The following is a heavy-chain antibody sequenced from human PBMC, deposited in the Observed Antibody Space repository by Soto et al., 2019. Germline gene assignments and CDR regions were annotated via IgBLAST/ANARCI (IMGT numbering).Heavy chain of an antibody. V-gene: IGHV1-8*01. CDR1: GYTFTSYD. J-gene: IGHJ5*02. CDR2: MNPNSGNT. D-gene: IGHD3-3*01. Sequence: ASVKVSCKASGYTFTSYDINWVRQATGQGLEWMGWMNPNSGNTGYAQKFQGRVTMTRNTSISTAYMELSSLRSEDTAVYYCARGPQRYDFWSGYYWSYASGWFDPWGQGTLVTVSS. CDR3: ARGPQRYDFWSGYYWSYASGWFDP.